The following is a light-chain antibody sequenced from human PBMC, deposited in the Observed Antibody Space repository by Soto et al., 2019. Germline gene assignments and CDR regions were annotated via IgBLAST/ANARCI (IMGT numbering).Light chain of an antibody. Sequence: EIVLTQSPGTLSLSPGERATLSCRASQSISSRCLAWYQQKPGQAPRLLIYGASSRATGIPDRFSGSGSGTDFTLTISRLEPEDFAVFYCQQFDASPYTFGQGTKLEIK. CDR2: GAS. CDR1: QSISSRC. J-gene: IGKJ2*01. CDR3: QQFDASPYT. V-gene: IGKV3-20*01.